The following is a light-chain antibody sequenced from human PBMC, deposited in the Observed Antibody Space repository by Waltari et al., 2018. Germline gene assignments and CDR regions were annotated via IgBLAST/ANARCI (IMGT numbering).Light chain of an antibody. V-gene: IGKV1-16*01. CDR3: LQYNSYPRT. CDR1: QPITNS. Sequence: DIQMTQSPSSLSASVGDRVTITCRASQPITNSLSWFQQKSGEAPKSLIYGASNLQGGVPSTFSGSGYGTDFTLTISSLQPEDFATYYCLQYNSYPRTFGPGTKVEIK. J-gene: IGKJ1*01. CDR2: GAS.